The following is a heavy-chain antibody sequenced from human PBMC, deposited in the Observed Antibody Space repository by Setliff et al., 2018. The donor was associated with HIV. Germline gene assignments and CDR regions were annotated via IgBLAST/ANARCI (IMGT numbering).Heavy chain of an antibody. Sequence: PSETLSLTCRVSGDSIFTSTYYWGWIRQPPGKRLEWIGSIYYSGNTYYNPSLTSRVTISEDTSKNQFFLNLSSVTATDSAVYYCARLGRPYSGQGWFDPWGQGTLVTVSS. CDR1: GDSIFTSTYY. V-gene: IGHV4-39*01. CDR2: IYYSGNT. D-gene: IGHD5-12*01. J-gene: IGHJ5*02. CDR3: ARLGRPYSGQGWFDP.